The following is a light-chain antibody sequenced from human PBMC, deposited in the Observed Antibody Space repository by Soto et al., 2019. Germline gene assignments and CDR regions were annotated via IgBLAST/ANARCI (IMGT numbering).Light chain of an antibody. CDR3: HQYDMLPLS. Sequence: DIQMTQSPSSLSASVGDRVTITCQASQDISNYLNWYQQKPGKSPKLLIYDASNLETGVPSRFSESGSWTYFTFTISCLPPEDIATDNCHQYDMLPLSIGQWTRRV. CDR1: QDISNY. V-gene: IGKV1-33*01. J-gene: IGKJ5*01. CDR2: DAS.